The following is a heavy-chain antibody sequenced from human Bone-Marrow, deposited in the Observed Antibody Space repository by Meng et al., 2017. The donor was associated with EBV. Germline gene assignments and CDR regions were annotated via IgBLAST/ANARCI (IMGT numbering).Heavy chain of an antibody. V-gene: IGHV1-2*02. D-gene: IGHD5-12*01. CDR2: INPNSCGT. CDR1: GYPFNWYS. Sequence: QLRLGPVGAEANLPGASLKSSCKVSGYPFNWYSIHWARQTAGQGLECVGWINPNSCGTNYAEKFQGRVNMTRNTSITDAFIELSSLKSDDSAVYYCAMGLATDFDYWGQGTLVTVSS. CDR3: AMGLATDFDY. J-gene: IGHJ4*02.